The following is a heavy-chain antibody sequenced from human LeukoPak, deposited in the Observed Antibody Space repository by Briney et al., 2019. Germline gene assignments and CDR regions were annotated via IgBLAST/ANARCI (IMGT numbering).Heavy chain of an antibody. CDR3: AKVPGLLWFGEFPYYFDY. J-gene: IGHJ4*02. CDR2: ISGSGGST. V-gene: IGHV3-23*01. D-gene: IGHD3-10*01. Sequence: GGSLRLSCAASGFTFSSYAMSWVRQAPGKGLEWVSAISGSGGSTYYADSVKGRFTISRDNSKNTLYLQMNGLRAEDTAVYYCAKVPGLLWFGEFPYYFDYWGQGTLVTVSS. CDR1: GFTFSSYA.